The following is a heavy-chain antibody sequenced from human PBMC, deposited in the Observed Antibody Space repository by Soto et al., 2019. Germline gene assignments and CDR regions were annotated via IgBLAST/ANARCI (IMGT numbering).Heavy chain of an antibody. J-gene: IGHJ4*02. D-gene: IGHD6-19*01. CDR3: ARGTVAGSDY. CDR2: IWYDGSNK. V-gene: IGHV3-33*01. CDR1: GFTFSSYG. Sequence: QVQLVESGGGVVQPGRSLRPSCAASGFTFSSYGMHWVRQAPGKGLEWVAVIWYDGSNKYYADSVKGRFTISRDNSKNTLYLQMNSLRAEDTAVYYCARGTVAGSDYWGQGTLVTVSS.